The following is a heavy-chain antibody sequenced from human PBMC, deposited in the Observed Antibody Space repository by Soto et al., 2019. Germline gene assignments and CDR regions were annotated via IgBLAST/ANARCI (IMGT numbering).Heavy chain of an antibody. CDR3: AKEMTSGYYLFDY. CDR2: ISGTGGST. CDR1: YA. V-gene: IGHV3-23*01. D-gene: IGHD3-22*01. Sequence: YASSCIRKNPGKGLEWVSTISGTGGSTYYPDSVKGRFTISRDNSKNTVYLQMNSLRAEDAAVYYCAKEMTSGYYLFDYWGQGTLVTVSS. J-gene: IGHJ4*02.